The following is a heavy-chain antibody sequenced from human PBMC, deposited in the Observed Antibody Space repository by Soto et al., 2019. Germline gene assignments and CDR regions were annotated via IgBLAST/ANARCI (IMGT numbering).Heavy chain of an antibody. CDR2: IYYSGSA. J-gene: IGHJ4*02. D-gene: IGHD2-21*01. CDR1: GASVSRGGYF. Sequence: QVQLQESGPGLVKPSQTLSLTCTVSGASVSRGGYFWSWIRQHPGQGLEWLGYIYYSGSAYYNPSLKSRVTISVDTSKNYFSLKLSSVTAAETAVYYCARGPVTYGYFENWGQGTLVTVSS. V-gene: IGHV4-31*03. CDR3: ARGPVTYGYFEN.